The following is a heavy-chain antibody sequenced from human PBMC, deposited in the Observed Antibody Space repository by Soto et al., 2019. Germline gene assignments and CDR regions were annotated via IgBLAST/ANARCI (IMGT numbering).Heavy chain of an antibody. D-gene: IGHD2-15*01. Sequence: QVQLQESGPGLVKPSQTLSLTCTVSGGSISSGDYYWSWIRQPPGKGLEWIGYIYYSGSTYYNPSLQSRVSISVDTSKIQFYLKLSSVTAAYTAIYYCARVCSGGSCYSSFDYWGQGTLVTVSS. CDR2: IYYSGST. CDR3: ARVCSGGSCYSSFDY. V-gene: IGHV4-30-4*01. J-gene: IGHJ4*02. CDR1: GGSISSGDYY.